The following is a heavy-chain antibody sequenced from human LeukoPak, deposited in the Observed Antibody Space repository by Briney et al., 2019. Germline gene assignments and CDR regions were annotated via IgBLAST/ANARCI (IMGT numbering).Heavy chain of an antibody. D-gene: IGHD3-9*01. CDR2: IYYNGST. V-gene: IGHV4-59*01. CDR3: ARGNWLLGDRSPNYFDY. J-gene: IGHJ4*02. Sequence: SETLSLTCTVSGGSISSYYWSWIRQPPGKGLEWIGYIYYNGSTNYNPSLKSRVTISVDTSKNQFSLKLSSVTAADTAVYYCARGNWLLGDRSPNYFDYWGQGTLVTVSS. CDR1: GGSISSYY.